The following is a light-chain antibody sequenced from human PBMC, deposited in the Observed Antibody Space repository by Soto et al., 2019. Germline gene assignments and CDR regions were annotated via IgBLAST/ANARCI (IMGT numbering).Light chain of an antibody. J-gene: IGKJ1*01. CDR3: QQYHNSPLT. V-gene: IGKV3-20*01. CDR2: GAS. CDR1: QTVGTY. Sequence: ETVLTQSPGTLSLSPGERATRSCRASQTVGTYLAWYQQKPGQAPRLLVFGASSRATGVPDRFSGSGSGTDFTLTISGLEPEDFALYYCQQYHNSPLTFGQGTKVDIK.